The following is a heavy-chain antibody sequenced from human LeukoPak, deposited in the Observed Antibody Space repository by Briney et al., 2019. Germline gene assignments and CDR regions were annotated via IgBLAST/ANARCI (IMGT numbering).Heavy chain of an antibody. CDR1: GYSFTIYG. D-gene: IGHD3-10*01. CDR3: ARDPSDYYGSGSFDY. V-gene: IGHV1-18*01. CDR2: VSAYNGNT. J-gene: IGHJ4*02. Sequence: ASVTVSFTASGYSFTIYGITWVRQAPGQGLEWMGWVSAYNGNTNYAQKLQGRVTMTTDTSTSTAYMDLRSLRSDDTAVYYCARDPSDYYGSGSFDYWGQGTLVTVSS.